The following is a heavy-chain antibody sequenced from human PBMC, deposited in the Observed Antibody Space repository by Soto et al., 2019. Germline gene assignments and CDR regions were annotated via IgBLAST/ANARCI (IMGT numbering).Heavy chain of an antibody. CDR1: GIPFSSFG. CDR2: ISHTGSNQ. D-gene: IGHD2-21*01. CDR3: AKDFVTSPLP. J-gene: IGHJ5*02. Sequence: QVHLVESGGGVVQPGRSLRLSCAAAGIPFSSFGMHWVRQGPGKGLEWVAGISHTGSNQYYSDSVKGLFTISKDNSKNTLYMQMDSLRPEDTAVYYCAKDFVTSPLPWGQGTLVTVSS. V-gene: IGHV3-30*18.